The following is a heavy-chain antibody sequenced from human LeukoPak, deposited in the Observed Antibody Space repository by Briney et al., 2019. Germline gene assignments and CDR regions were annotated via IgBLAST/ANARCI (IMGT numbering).Heavy chain of an antibody. D-gene: IGHD3-22*01. Sequence: PSETLSLTCAVYGGSFSGYYWSWIRQPPGKGLEWIGEINHSGSTNYNPSLKSRVTISVDRSKNQFSLKLSSVTAADTAVYYCARGPLYDSSGYWQPDAFDIWGQGTMVTVSS. V-gene: IGHV4-34*01. CDR3: ARGPLYDSSGYWQPDAFDI. CDR2: INHSGST. CDR1: GGSFSGYY. J-gene: IGHJ3*02.